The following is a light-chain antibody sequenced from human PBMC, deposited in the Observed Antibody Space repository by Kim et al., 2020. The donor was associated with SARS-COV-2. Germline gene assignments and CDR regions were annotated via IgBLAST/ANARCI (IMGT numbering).Light chain of an antibody. CDR2: GAA. J-gene: IGKJ4*01. Sequence: EIVLTQSPATLSVSPGESVTLSCRASQSISRSLAWYQQKPGQAPRLLIYGAASRPADVPGRFSGSGSGTQFTLTISSLQSDDFAVYHCQQSTTFGGGTKVDIK. V-gene: IGKV3-15*01. CDR1: QSISRS. CDR3: QQSTT.